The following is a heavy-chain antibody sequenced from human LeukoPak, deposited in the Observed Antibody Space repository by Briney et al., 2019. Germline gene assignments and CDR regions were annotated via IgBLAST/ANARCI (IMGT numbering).Heavy chain of an antibody. CDR1: GFTFSSYW. D-gene: IGHD3-3*01. CDR3: ANIYIFWGGNYPFDY. CDR2: IKQDGSEK. Sequence: GGSLRLSCAASGFTFSSYWMSWVRQAPGKGLEWVANIKQDGSEKYYVDSVKGRFTISRDNAKNSLYLQMNSLRAEDTAVYYFANIYIFWGGNYPFDYGGQETWFTVPS. J-gene: IGHJ4*02. V-gene: IGHV3-7*01.